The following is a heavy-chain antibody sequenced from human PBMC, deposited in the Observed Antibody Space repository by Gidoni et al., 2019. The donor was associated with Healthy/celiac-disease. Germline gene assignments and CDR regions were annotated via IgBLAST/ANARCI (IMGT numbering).Heavy chain of an antibody. Sequence: EVQLVESGGGLVQPGGSLRLSGAASGFTFSSYWVSGFRQAPGKGLEGVANIKQDGSEKYYVDSVKGRFTISRDNAKNSLYLQMNSLRAEDTAVYYCARAPDYGSGSYYQYYYYYGMDVWGQGTTVTVSS. CDR2: IKQDGSEK. CDR3: ARAPDYGSGSYYQYYYYYGMDV. D-gene: IGHD3-10*01. J-gene: IGHJ6*02. V-gene: IGHV3-7*03. CDR1: GFTFSSYW.